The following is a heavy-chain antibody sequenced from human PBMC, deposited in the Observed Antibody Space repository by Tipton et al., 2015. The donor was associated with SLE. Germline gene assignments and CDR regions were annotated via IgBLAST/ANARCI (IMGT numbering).Heavy chain of an antibody. CDR2: IYYSGST. D-gene: IGHD3-3*01. CDR1: GGSISSYY. V-gene: IGHV4-59*01. CDR3: ARGGGIRFLEWDYYYMDV. Sequence: TLSLTCTVSGGSISSYYWSWIRQPPGKGLEWIGYIYYSGSTNYNPSLKSRVTISVDTSKNQFSLKLRSVTAADTAVYYCARGGGIRFLEWDYYYMDVGGKGTTVTASS. J-gene: IGHJ6*03.